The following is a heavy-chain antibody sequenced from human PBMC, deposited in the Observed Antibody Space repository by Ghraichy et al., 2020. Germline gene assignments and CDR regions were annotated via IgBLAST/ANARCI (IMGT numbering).Heavy chain of an antibody. CDR1: GFTFSHYW. CDR3: ARYTESFSGAEYFQH. CDR2: IRQDGSDQ. D-gene: IGHD1-26*01. J-gene: IGHJ1*01. V-gene: IGHV3-7*03. Sequence: GGSLRLSCTASGFTFSHYWMTWVRQAPGKGLEWVANIRQDGSDQCYVDSVRGRFTISRDNAKNSLYLQMNSLRAEDTAVYYCARYTESFSGAEYFQHWGQGTLVTVSS.